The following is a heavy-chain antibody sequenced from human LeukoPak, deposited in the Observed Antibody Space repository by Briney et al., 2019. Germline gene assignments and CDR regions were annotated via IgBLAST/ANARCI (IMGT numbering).Heavy chain of an antibody. CDR1: GGSISSCSYY. D-gene: IGHD7-27*01. CDR3: ARDWGSAHFDY. Sequence: SETLSLTCTVSGGSISSCSYYWGWIRQPPGKGLGWIGSIYYSGSTYYNPSLKSRVTISVDTSKNQFSLKLSSVTAADTAVYYCARDWGSAHFDYWGQGTLVTVSS. J-gene: IGHJ4*02. CDR2: IYYSGST. V-gene: IGHV4-39*07.